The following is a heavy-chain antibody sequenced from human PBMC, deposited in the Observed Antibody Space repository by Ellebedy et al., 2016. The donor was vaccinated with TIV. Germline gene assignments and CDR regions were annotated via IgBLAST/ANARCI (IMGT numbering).Heavy chain of an antibody. V-gene: IGHV1-2*02. CDR3: ARDLPAGVGATVDY. CDR1: GYTFTDYY. D-gene: IGHD1-26*01. CDR2: INPNSGAT. Sequence: AASVKVSCKASGYTFTDYYMHWVRQAPGQGLEWMGWINPNSGATFYAQRFQGRVTMTRETSITTTCMELTRLTPDDTAVYYCARDLPAGVGATVDYWGQGTLVTVSS. J-gene: IGHJ4*02.